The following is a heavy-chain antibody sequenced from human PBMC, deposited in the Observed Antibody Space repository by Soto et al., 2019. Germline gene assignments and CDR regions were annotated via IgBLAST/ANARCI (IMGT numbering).Heavy chain of an antibody. CDR2: ISSSSSYT. V-gene: IGHV3-11*05. J-gene: IGHJ4*02. CDR3: ARAFIGEPSPFDY. CDR1: GFTFSDYY. D-gene: IGHD3-10*01. Sequence: QVQLVESGGGLVKPGGSLRLSCAASGFTFSDYYMSWIRQAPGKGLEWVSYISSSSSYTYYADSVKGRFTISRDNANNSLYLQMNSLRAEDTAVYYCARAFIGEPSPFDYWGQGTLVTVSS.